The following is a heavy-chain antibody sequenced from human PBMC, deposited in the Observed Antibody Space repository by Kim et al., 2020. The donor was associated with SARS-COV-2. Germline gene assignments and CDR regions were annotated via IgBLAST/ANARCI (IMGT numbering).Heavy chain of an antibody. CDR1: GYSFTSYW. D-gene: IGHD2-2*01. CDR3: ASPDIVVVPAAINYYGMDV. Sequence: GESLKISCKGSGYSFTSYWISWVRQMPGKGLEWMGRIDPSDSYTNYSPSFQGHVTISADKSISTAYLQWSSLKASDTAMYYCASPDIVVVPAAINYYGMDVWGQGTTVTVSS. J-gene: IGHJ6*02. V-gene: IGHV5-10-1*01. CDR2: IDPSDSYT.